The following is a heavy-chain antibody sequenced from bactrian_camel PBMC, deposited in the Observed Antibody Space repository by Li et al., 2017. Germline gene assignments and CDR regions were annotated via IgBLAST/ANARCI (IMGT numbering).Heavy chain of an antibody. Sequence: HVQLVESGGGSVQAGGSLRLSCAASGYAFRAFGTCSMGWYHQAPGKERELVSTITKDGTTSYADSVKGRFTISRDSATLYLQMNSLNADDTAMYYCATEERYYGSAYYPALYKYWGQGTQVTVS. V-gene: IGHV3S55*01. CDR1: GYAFRAFGTCS. CDR3: ATEERYYGSAYYPALYKY. J-gene: IGHJ4*01. CDR2: ITKDGTT. D-gene: IGHD2*01.